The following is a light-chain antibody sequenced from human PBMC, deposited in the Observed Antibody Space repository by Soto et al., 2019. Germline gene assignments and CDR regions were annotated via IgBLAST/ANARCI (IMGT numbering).Light chain of an antibody. Sequence: EIVLTQSPGTLSLSPGEIATLSCRASQSVSSSYLAWYQQKPGQAPRLLIYGASSRATGIPDRFSGSGSGTDFTLTISRLEPEDFAVYDGQQYGSSLLTFGGGTKVEIK. J-gene: IGKJ4*01. CDR2: GAS. V-gene: IGKV3-20*01. CDR3: QQYGSSLLT. CDR1: QSVSSSY.